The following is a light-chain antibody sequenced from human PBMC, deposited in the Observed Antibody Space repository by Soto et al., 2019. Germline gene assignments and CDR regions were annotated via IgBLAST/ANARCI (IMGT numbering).Light chain of an antibody. CDR2: GGT. CDR3: SSSAVISTYYV. Sequence: QSALTQPASVSGSPGQSITISCTGTSSDVGSYNLVSWYQQHPGEAPRLIIYGGTERPSEVSNRFSGSTSGNTASLTISGLQAEDEADYHCSSSAVISTYYVFGTGTKLTVL. CDR1: SSDVGSYNL. J-gene: IGLJ1*01. V-gene: IGLV2-23*01.